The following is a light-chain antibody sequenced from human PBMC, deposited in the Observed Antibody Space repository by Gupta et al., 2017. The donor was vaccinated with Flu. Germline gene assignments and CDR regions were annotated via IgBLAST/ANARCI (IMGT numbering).Light chain of an antibody. Sequence: ALTQPAPASGAPGQSSTLSLTGTSSDVGGYNVVSWYQQHPGKAPKLMIYAGSKRPSGVSNRFSGSKSGNTASLTISGLQAEDEADYYCCSYAGSWVFGGGTKLTVL. J-gene: IGLJ3*02. CDR1: SSDVGGYNV. V-gene: IGLV2-23*01. CDR2: AGS. CDR3: CSYAGSWV.